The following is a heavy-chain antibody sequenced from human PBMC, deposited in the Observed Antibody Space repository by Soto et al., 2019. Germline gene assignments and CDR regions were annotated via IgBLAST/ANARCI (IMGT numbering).Heavy chain of an antibody. CDR2: ISAYNGNT. J-gene: IGHJ4*02. CDR1: GYTFTSYG. Sequence: ASVKVSCKASGYTFTSYGISWVRQAPGQGLEWMGWISAYNGNTNYAQKLQGRVTMTTDTSTSTAYMELRSLKASDTAMYYCARLLCLSTSCYTGSRHFFDYWGQGALVTVSS. CDR3: ARLLCLSTSCYTGSRHFFDY. V-gene: IGHV1-18*01. D-gene: IGHD2-2*02.